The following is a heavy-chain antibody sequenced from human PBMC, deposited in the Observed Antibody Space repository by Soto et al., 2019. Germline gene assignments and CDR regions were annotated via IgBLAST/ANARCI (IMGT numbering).Heavy chain of an antibody. J-gene: IGHJ6*02. D-gene: IGHD3-10*01. CDR1: GFTFSSYA. CDR2: ISYDGSNK. Sequence: PGGSLRLSCAASGFTFSSYAMHWVRQAPGKGLEWVAVISYDGSNKYYADSVKGRFTISRDNSKNTLYLQMNSLRAEDTAVYYCARDVIPGPSYYYYGMDVWGQGTTVTVSS. V-gene: IGHV3-30-3*01. CDR3: ARDVIPGPSYYYYGMDV.